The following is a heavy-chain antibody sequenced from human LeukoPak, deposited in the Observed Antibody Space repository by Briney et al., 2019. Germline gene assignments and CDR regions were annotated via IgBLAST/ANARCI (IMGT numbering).Heavy chain of an antibody. V-gene: IGHV1-46*01. CDR2: INPSGGST. CDR3: AGGKVRGVNYYFDY. D-gene: IGHD3-10*01. J-gene: IGHJ4*02. CDR1: GYTFTSYY. Sequence: KTGGSLRLSCAASGYTFTSYYMHWVRQAPGQGLEWMGIINPSGGSTSYAQKFQGRVTMTRDTSTSTVYMELSSLRSEDTAVYYCAGGKVRGVNYYFDYWGQGTLVTVSS.